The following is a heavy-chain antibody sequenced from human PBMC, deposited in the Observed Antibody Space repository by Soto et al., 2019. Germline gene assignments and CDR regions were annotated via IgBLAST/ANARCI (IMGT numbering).Heavy chain of an antibody. J-gene: IGHJ4*02. V-gene: IGHV3-72*01. CDR2: TRNKANSYTT. D-gene: IGHD5-12*01. Sequence: EVQLVESGGGLVQPGGSLRLSCAASGFTFSDHYMDWVRQAPGKGLEWVGRTRNKANSYTTEYAASVKGRLTISRDDSKNSLYLQMNSLKTEDTAVYYCARGDSGYDLLDYWGQGTLVTVSS. CDR3: ARGDSGYDLLDY. CDR1: GFTFSDHY.